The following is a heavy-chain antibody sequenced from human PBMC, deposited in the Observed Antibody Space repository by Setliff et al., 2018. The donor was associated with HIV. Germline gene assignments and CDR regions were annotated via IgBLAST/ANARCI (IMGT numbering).Heavy chain of an antibody. J-gene: IGHJ4*02. V-gene: IGHV4-59*01. D-gene: IGHD1-26*01. Sequence: PSETLSLTCIVSGGPISSYYWSWIRQPPGKGLEWIGYIYYSGSTSYNPSLKSRATISVDTSQSQFSLKLSAVTAADTAIYYCARRPGTTSIDYWAQGTLVTVSS. CDR1: GGPISSYY. CDR2: IYYSGST. CDR3: ARRPGTTSIDY.